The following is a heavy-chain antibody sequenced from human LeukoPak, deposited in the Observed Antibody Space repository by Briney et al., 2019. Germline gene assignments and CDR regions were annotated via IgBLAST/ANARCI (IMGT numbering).Heavy chain of an antibody. CDR3: ARQREGDAFDI. J-gene: IGHJ3*02. CDR1: GGSISSSSYY. V-gene: IGHV4-39*01. CDR2: IYYSGST. Sequence: SETLSLTCTVSGGSISSSSYYWGWIRQPPGKGLERIGSIYYSGSTYYNPSLKSRVTISVDTSKNQFSLKLSSVTAADTAVYYCARQREGDAFDIWGQGTMVTVSS.